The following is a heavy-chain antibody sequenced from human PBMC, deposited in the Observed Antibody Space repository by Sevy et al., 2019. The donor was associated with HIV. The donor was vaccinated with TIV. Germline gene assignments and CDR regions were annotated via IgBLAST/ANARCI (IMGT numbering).Heavy chain of an antibody. CDR1: GFTLSSYV. CDR3: AGRRVVYFWSGSVRGLWAGGPLFDY. J-gene: IGHJ4*02. V-gene: IGHV3-23*01. CDR2: ISPTSESS. Sequence: GGSLRLSCAASGFTLSSYVMSWVRHSPGKGLEWVSTISPTSESSNYADSVKDRFTISRDKSKNTLDLQMNSLGVEDTAVYYCAGRRVVYFWSGSVRGLWAGGPLFDYWGQGTLVTVSS. D-gene: IGHD3-3*01.